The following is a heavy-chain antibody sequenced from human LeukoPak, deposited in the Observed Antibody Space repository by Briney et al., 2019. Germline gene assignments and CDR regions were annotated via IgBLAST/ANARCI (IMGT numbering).Heavy chain of an antibody. J-gene: IGHJ4*02. CDR3: AGGGDGYQTRFDY. D-gene: IGHD5-24*01. Sequence: SETLSLTCTVSGGSISSYYWNWIRQPPGKGRKWIGCIYYSGSSGSTNYNPSLRSRVTTSADTSKNQFSLKMTSVTAADTAVYYCAGGGDGYQTRFDYWGQGTLLTVSS. V-gene: IGHV4-59*01. CDR2: IYYSGSSGST. CDR1: GGSISSYY.